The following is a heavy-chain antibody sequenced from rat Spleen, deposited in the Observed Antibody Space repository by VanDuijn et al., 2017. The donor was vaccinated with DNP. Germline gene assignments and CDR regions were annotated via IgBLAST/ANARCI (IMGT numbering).Heavy chain of an antibody. D-gene: IGHD1-11*01. V-gene: IGHV4-2*01. CDR1: GFIFFDYC. J-gene: IGHJ2*01. CDR2: FNKGSSRI. Sequence: EVKLVESGGGLVQPGRSLKLSCAASGFIFFDYCMGWVRQAPGKGLEWIGEFNKGSSRINYNTSLRDKFTISRENVQNTLYLQTSTLGSEDTAIYFCTRGPNYGGDSDYFDYWGQGVMVTVSS. CDR3: TRGPNYGGDSDYFDY.